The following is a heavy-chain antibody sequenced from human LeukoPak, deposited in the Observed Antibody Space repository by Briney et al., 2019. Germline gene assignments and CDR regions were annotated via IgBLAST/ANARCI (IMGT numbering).Heavy chain of an antibody. CDR1: GYSISSGYY. CDR3: ARADYGVNPGAFGY. J-gene: IGHJ4*02. CDR2: IYHSGST. V-gene: IGHV4-38-2*02. Sequence: PSETLSLTCTVSGYSISSGYYWGWIRQPPGKGLEWIGSIYHSGSTYYNPSLKSRVTISVDTSKNQFSLKLSSVTAADTAVYYCARADYGVNPGAFGYWGQGTLVTVSS. D-gene: IGHD4-23*01.